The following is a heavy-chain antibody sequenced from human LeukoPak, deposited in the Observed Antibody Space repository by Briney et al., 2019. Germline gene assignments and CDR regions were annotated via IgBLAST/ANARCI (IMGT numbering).Heavy chain of an antibody. V-gene: IGHV4-61*02. D-gene: IGHD6-19*01. Sequence: SETLSLTCTVSGGSISSSSYYWSWIRQPAGKGLEWIGRIYTSGSTNYNPSLKSRVTISVDTSKNQFSLKLSSVTAADTAVYYCARVSSGWYGIFDYWGQGTLVTVSS. CDR1: GGSISSSSYY. CDR2: IYTSGST. CDR3: ARVSSGWYGIFDY. J-gene: IGHJ4*02.